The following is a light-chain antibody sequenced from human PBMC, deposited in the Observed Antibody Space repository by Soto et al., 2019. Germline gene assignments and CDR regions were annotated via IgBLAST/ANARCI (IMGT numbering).Light chain of an antibody. J-gene: IGLJ2*01. V-gene: IGLV2-14*01. CDR3: SSYTSSSTLV. Sequence: QSVLTQPASVSGSPGQSITISCTGTSSDVGGYNYVSWYQQHPGKAPKLMIYDVSNRPSGVSNRFSVSKSGITASLTISGLQAEDEADYYCSSYTSSSTLVFGGGTQLTVL. CDR1: SSDVGGYNY. CDR2: DVS.